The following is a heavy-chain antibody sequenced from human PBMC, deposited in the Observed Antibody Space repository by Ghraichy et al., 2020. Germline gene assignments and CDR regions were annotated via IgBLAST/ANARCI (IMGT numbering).Heavy chain of an antibody. Sequence: SETLSLTCAVSGGSISSSNWWSWVRQPPGKGLEWIGEIYHSGSTNYNPSLKSRVTISVDTSKNQFSLKLSSVTAADTAVYYCARVLWQLGEYYFDYWGQGTLVTVSS. J-gene: IGHJ4*02. CDR3: ARVLWQLGEYYFDY. CDR1: GGSISSSNW. CDR2: IYHSGST. D-gene: IGHD3-10*01. V-gene: IGHV4-4*02.